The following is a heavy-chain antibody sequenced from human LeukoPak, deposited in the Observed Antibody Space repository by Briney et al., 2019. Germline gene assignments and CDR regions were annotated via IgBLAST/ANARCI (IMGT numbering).Heavy chain of an antibody. D-gene: IGHD1-26*01. CDR1: GFTFSNYA. V-gene: IGHV3-23*01. CDR3: AKARGGTYQTYFFDY. Sequence: PGESLRLSCVASGFTFSNYAMNWVRQAPGKGLEWVSLSGSGGDIYYVDSVKGRFTIYRDNSKNTLYLQMNSLRAEDTAVYYCAKARGGTYQTYFFDYWGQGTLVTVSS. CDR2: SGSGGDI. J-gene: IGHJ4*02.